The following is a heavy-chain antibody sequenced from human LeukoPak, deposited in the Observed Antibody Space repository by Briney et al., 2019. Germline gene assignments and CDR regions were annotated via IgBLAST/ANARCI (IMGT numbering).Heavy chain of an antibody. J-gene: IGHJ3*02. CDR1: GFTFSSYA. D-gene: IGHD4-17*01. CDR2: ISYDGSNK. Sequence: PGRSLRLSCAASGFTFSSYAMHWVRQAPGKGLEWVAVISYDGSNKYYADSVKGRFTISRVNSKNTLYLQMNSLRAEDTAVYYCARDNDYGDYPDAFDIWGQGTMVTVSS. V-gene: IGHV3-30-3*01. CDR3: ARDNDYGDYPDAFDI.